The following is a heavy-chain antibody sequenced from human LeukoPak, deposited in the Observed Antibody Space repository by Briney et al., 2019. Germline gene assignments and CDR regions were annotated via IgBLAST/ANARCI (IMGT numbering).Heavy chain of an antibody. V-gene: IGHV4-59*08. J-gene: IGHJ4*02. D-gene: IGHD1-26*01. CDR1: SGSISGYY. CDR2: IFYSGST. CDR3: ARQSYGGAYYFFGY. Sequence: SETLSLTCTVSSGSISGYYWTWIRQPPGKGLEWIGNIFYSGSTNYSPSLKSRVTISLDTSKKQFSLKLTSVTAADTAVYYCARQSYGGAYYFFGYWGQGTLVAVSS.